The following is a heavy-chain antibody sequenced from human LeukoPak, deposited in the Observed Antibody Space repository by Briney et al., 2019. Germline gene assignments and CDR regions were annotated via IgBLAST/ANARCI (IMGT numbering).Heavy chain of an antibody. CDR3: TKDLTGNYDY. Sequence: GGSLRLSCAASGFTFSTYWMHWVRQTPGKGLVWVSRINTDGSRTSYADSVKGRFTISRDNAKNTLYLQMNSLRVEDTALYYCTKDLTGNYDYWGQGTLVTVSS. D-gene: IGHD1-20*01. V-gene: IGHV3-74*01. CDR1: GFTFSTYW. CDR2: INTDGSRT. J-gene: IGHJ4*02.